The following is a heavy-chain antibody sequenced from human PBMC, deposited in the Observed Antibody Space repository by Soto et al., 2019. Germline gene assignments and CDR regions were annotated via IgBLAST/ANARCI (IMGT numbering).Heavy chain of an antibody. CDR3: ARQPTSRMGYYYYMDV. CDR1: GGSISSYY. J-gene: IGHJ6*03. V-gene: IGHV4-59*08. Sequence: SETLSLTCTVSGGSISSYYWSWIRQPPGKGLEWIGYIYYSGSTNYNPSLKSRVTISVDTSKNQFSLKLSSVTAADTAVHYCARQPTSRMGYYYYMDVWGKGTTVTSP. D-gene: IGHD2-2*01. CDR2: IYYSGST.